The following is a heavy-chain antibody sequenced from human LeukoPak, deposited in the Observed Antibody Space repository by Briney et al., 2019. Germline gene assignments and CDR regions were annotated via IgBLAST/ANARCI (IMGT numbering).Heavy chain of an antibody. Sequence: SETLSLTCTVSGGSISSSSYYWGWIRQPPGKGLEWIGSIYYSGSTYYNPSLKSRVTISVDTSKNQFSLKLSSVTAADTAVYYCARYHKAKMWQWLVQEFDYWGQGTLVTVSS. D-gene: IGHD6-19*01. V-gene: IGHV4-39*07. CDR3: ARYHKAKMWQWLVQEFDY. J-gene: IGHJ4*02. CDR1: GGSISSSSYY. CDR2: IYYSGST.